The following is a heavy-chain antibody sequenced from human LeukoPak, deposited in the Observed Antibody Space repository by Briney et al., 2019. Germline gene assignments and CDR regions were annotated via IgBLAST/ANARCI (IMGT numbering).Heavy chain of an antibody. J-gene: IGHJ3*02. Sequence: SETLPLTCTLSGYSISSGYYWGWIRQPPGKGLEWIGSIYHSGSTYYNPSLKSRVTISVDTSKNQFSLKLSSVTAADTAVYYCASPRPIEGPFDIWGQGTMVTVSS. CDR2: IYHSGST. CDR3: ASPRPIEGPFDI. D-gene: IGHD1-26*01. CDR1: GYSISSGYY. V-gene: IGHV4-38-2*02.